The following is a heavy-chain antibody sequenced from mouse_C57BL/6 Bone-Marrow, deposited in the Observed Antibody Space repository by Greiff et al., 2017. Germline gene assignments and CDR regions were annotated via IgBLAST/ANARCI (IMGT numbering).Heavy chain of an antibody. D-gene: IGHD1-3*01. CDR2: IDPENGDT. V-gene: IGHV14-4*01. CDR1: GFNIKDDY. Sequence: EVQLQQSGAELVRPGASVKLSCTASGFNIKDDYMHWVKQRPEQGLEWIGWIDPENGDTEYASKFQGKATITADTSSNTAYLQLRSLTSEDTAGYYFNEAGHCVKDAVDYWGQGTSVTVSS. CDR3: NEAGHCVKDAVDY. J-gene: IGHJ4*01.